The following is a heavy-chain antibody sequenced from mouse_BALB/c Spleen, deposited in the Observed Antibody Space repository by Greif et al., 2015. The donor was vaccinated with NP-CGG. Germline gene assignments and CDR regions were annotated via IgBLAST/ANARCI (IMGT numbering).Heavy chain of an antibody. V-gene: IGHV2-2*02. CDR1: GFSLTSKG. Sequence: VQLQQSGPGLVQPSQSLSITCTVSGFSLTSKGVHWVRKPPGRGLEWLGGIWGGGSTDYNAAFLSRLSISKDNSKSQVFFKMNSLQANDTAIYYCARREYGNYVWFAYWGQGTPVTVSA. CDR2: IWGGGST. CDR3: ARREYGNYVWFAY. J-gene: IGHJ3*01. D-gene: IGHD2-10*02.